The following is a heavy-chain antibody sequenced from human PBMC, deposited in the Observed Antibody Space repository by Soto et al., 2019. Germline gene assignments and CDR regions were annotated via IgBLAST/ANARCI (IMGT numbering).Heavy chain of an antibody. V-gene: IGHV1-8*01. D-gene: IGHD1-26*01. CDR2: MNPNSGNT. Sequence: ASVKVSCKAYGYTFTSYYINWVRQATGQGLEWMGWMNPNSGNTGYAQKFQGRVTMTRNTSISTAYMELSSLRSEDTAVYYCARDRGERDALDYWGQGTLVTVSS. J-gene: IGHJ4*02. CDR1: GYTFTSYY. CDR3: ARDRGERDALDY.